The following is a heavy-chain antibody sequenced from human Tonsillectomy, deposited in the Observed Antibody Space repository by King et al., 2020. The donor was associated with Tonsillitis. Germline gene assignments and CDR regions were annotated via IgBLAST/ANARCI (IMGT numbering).Heavy chain of an antibody. Sequence: VQLVESGAEVKKPGESLKISCKGSGFSFTTYWIAWVRQMPGKGLEWMGIIYPGDSDTRYSPSFQGQVTISADKSIRTDSLQWSSLKASDTAMYYCESVFSMVGGVITHFDYWGQGTLVTVSS. V-gene: IGHV5-51*01. CDR1: GFSFTTYW. CDR3: ESVFSMVGGVITHFDY. D-gene: IGHD3-10*01. J-gene: IGHJ4*02. CDR2: IYPGDSDT.